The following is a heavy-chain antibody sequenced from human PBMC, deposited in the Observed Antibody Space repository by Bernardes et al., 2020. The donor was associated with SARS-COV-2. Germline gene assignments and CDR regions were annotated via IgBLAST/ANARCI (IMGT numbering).Heavy chain of an antibody. D-gene: IGHD3-16*01. CDR1: GFTVSSNY. CDR2: LYSGGTT. V-gene: IGHV3-53*01. CDR3: ARGFGMDV. Sequence: LRLSCAASGFTVSSNYMSWVRQAPGKGLECVSVLYSGGTTYYADSVKGRFTISRDNSKNTLYLQMNSLRAEDTAVYYCARGFGMDVWGQGTTVTVSS. J-gene: IGHJ6*02.